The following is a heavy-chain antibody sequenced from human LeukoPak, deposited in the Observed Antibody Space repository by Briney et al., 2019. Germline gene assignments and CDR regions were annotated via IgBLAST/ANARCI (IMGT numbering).Heavy chain of an antibody. CDR1: VGSISSSSYY. CDR2: IYYSGIT. V-gene: IGHV4-39*07. J-gene: IGHJ6*03. D-gene: IGHD3-9*01. CDR3: ARGPIRGYMDV. Sequence: SETLSLTCTVSVGSISSSSYYWGWIRQPPGKGLEWIGSIYYSGITYYHPSLKSRVIISVATSKNQFSLKLSSVTAADTAVYYCARGPIRGYMDVWGKGTTVTVSS.